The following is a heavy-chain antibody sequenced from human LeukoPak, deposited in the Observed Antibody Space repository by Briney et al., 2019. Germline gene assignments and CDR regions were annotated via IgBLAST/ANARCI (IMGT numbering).Heavy chain of an antibody. CDR3: ARVVHPYDYESSGLTYDAFDI. CDR2: INTNTGNP. J-gene: IGHJ3*02. CDR1: GYTFTSYS. D-gene: IGHD3-22*01. Sequence: ASVKVSCKASGYTFTSYSMNWVRQAPGQGLEWLGWINTNTGNPTYAQGFTGRFVFSLDTSVNTAYLQINSLKAEDTAVYYCARVVHPYDYESSGLTYDAFDIWGQGTMVTVSS. V-gene: IGHV7-4-1*02.